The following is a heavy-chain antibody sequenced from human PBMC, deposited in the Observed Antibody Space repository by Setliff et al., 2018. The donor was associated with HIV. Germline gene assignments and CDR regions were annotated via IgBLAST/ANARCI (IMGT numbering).Heavy chain of an antibody. J-gene: IGHJ4*02. D-gene: IGHD4-4*01. CDR1: GYTFTSCF. Sequence: GASVKVSCKASGYTFTSCFVHWVRQAPGQGLEYMGIINPSDGTTDYTQKFQDRVTMTSDTSTSTVYMELRSLRSEDTAIYYCVKEYHTEVTDTRVANYFDYWGQGTLVTVSS. CDR2: INPSDGTT. V-gene: IGHV1-46*01. CDR3: VKEYHTEVTDTRVANYFDY.